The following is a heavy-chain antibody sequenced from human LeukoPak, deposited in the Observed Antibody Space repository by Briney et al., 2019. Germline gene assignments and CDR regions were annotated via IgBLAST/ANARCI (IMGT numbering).Heavy chain of an antibody. CDR3: AKDPSFASIAAAGTPLIH. CDR2: IQYDGSYK. V-gene: IGHV3-30*02. J-gene: IGHJ4*02. D-gene: IGHD6-13*01. CDR1: GFTFSSYG. Sequence: PGGSLRLSCAASGFTFSSYGMHWVRQAPGKGLEWVTFIQYDGSYKDYADSVKGRFTISRDNSKNTLYLQMNSLRAEDTAVYYCAKDPSFASIAAAGTPLIHWGQGTLVTVSS.